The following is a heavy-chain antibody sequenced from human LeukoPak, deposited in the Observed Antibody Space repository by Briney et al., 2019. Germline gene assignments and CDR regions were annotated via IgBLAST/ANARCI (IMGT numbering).Heavy chain of an antibody. CDR1: GGSISSSSYY. Sequence: SETLSLTCTVSGGSISSSSYYWGWIRQPPGKGLEWIGSIYYSGSTYYNPSLKSRVTISVDTSKNQFSLKLSSVTAADTAVYYCAVLGTGTIYFDYWGQGTLVTVSS. J-gene: IGHJ4*02. D-gene: IGHD1-7*01. CDR2: IYYSGST. CDR3: AVLGTGTIYFDY. V-gene: IGHV4-39*07.